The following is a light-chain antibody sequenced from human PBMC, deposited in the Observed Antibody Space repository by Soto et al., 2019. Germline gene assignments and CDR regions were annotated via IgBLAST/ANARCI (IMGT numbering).Light chain of an antibody. CDR2: EGS. CDR1: SSDVGSYNL. Sequence: QSALTQPASVSGSPGQSITISCTGTSSDVGSYNLVSWYQQHPGKAPKLMIYEGSKRPSGVSNRFSGSKSGNTASLTISGLQAEDEADYYCCSYVGSSTWVVFGGGTKLTVL. J-gene: IGLJ2*01. V-gene: IGLV2-23*01. CDR3: CSYVGSSTWVV.